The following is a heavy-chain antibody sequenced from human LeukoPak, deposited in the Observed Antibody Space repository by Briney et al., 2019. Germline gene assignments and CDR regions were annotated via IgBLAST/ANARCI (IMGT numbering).Heavy chain of an antibody. D-gene: IGHD6-19*01. CDR3: ARGQAGQTYFDY. Sequence: GGSLRLSCAASGFTFTTYTIHWIRQAPGKGLEYVSAVVGNGGTTYYADSVRGRFTISRDNSKNTVYLQMNSLRAEDTAVYYCARGQAGQTYFDYWGQGTLVTVSS. V-gene: IGHV3-64*02. CDR2: VVGNGGTT. CDR1: GFTFTTYT. J-gene: IGHJ4*02.